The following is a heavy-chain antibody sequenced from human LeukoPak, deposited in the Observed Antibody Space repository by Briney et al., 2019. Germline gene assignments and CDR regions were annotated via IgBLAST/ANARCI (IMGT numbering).Heavy chain of an antibody. J-gene: IGHJ5*02. D-gene: IGHD2-21*01. CDR3: ARAIVVVPSAANWFDP. CDR1: GGSIRSYY. Sequence: PSETLSLTCTVSGGSIRSYYWRWIRQPPGKGRVWIGYIYYSGSTNYNPSLKSRVTITVDTSKNQFSLKLSSVTAADTAVYYCARAIVVVPSAANWFDPWGQGTLVTVSS. V-gene: IGHV4-59*01. CDR2: IYYSGST.